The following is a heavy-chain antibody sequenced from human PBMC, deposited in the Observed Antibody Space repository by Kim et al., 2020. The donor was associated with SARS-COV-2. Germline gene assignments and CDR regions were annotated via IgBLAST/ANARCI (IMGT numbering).Heavy chain of an antibody. CDR3: ARAPRGFWSGYYIAFDI. V-gene: IGHV5-51*01. D-gene: IGHD3-3*01. CDR2: IYPGDSDT. Sequence: GESLKISCKGSGYSFTSYWIGWVRQMPGKGLEWMGIIYPGDSDTRYSPSFQGQVTISADKSISTAYLQWSSLKASDTAMYYCARAPRGFWSGYYIAFDIWGQGTMVTVSS. CDR1: GYSFTSYW. J-gene: IGHJ3*02.